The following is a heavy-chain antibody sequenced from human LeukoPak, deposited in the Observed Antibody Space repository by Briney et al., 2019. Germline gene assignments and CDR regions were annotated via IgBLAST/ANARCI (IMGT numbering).Heavy chain of an antibody. J-gene: IGHJ4*02. CDR2: IWYDGSNK. V-gene: IGHV3-33*01. Sequence: PGGSLRLSCAASGFTFSSYGMHWVRQAPGKGLEWGAVIWYDGSNKYYADSVKGRFTISRDNSKNTLYLQMNSLRAEDTAVYYCARARPGSGWYWGQGTLVTVSS. D-gene: IGHD6-25*01. CDR1: GFTFSSYG. CDR3: ARARPGSGWY.